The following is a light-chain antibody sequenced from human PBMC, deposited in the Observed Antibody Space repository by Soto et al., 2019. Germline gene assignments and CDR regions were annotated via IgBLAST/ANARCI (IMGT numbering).Light chain of an antibody. J-gene: IGKJ2*01. CDR3: QQYYSIPYT. Sequence: DIVMTQSPDSLAVSLGERATINCKSSQSVLYSSNNKNYLGWYQQKPGQSPNLLIYWASTRESGVPDRFSGSGSGTEFTLTISSLQAEDVAVYYCQQYYSIPYTFGQGTKVDSK. V-gene: IGKV4-1*01. CDR2: WAS. CDR1: QSVLYSSNNKNY.